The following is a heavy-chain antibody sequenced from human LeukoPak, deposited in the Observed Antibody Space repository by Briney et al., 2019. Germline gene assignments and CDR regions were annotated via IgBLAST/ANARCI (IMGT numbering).Heavy chain of an antibody. CDR3: ARGLIAAYFDY. CDR2: IYYSGST. Sequence: SETLSLTCTVSGGSISSYYWSRIRQPPGKGLEWIGYIYYSGSTNYNPSLKSRVTISVDTSKNQFSLKLSSVTAADTAVYYCARGLIAAYFDYWGQGTLVTVSS. D-gene: IGHD6-13*01. CDR1: GGSISSYY. V-gene: IGHV4-59*01. J-gene: IGHJ4*02.